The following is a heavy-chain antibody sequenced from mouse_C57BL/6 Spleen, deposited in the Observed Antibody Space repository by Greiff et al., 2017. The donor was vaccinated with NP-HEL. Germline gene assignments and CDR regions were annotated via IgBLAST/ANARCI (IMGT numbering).Heavy chain of an antibody. V-gene: IGHV1-72*01. Sequence: VKLQQPGAELVKPGASVKLSCKASGYTFTSYWMHWVKQRPGRGLEWIGRIDPNSGGTKYNEKFKSKATLTVDKPSSTAYMQLSSLTSEDSAVYYCARAWGLLTTVVATDFDYWGQGTTLTVSS. CDR2: IDPNSGGT. J-gene: IGHJ2*01. CDR1: GYTFTSYW. D-gene: IGHD1-1*01. CDR3: ARAWGLLTTVVATDFDY.